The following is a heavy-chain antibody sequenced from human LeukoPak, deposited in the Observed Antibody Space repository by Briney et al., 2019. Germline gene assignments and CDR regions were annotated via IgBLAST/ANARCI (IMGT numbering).Heavy chain of an antibody. V-gene: IGHV3-23*01. Sequence: PGGSLRLSCAASGFTFSSYAMSWVRQAPGKGLEWVSAISGSGGSTYYADSVKGRFTISRDNSKNTLYLQMNSLRAEDTAVYYCAKRGYCSGGSCYTTRYYYYYMDVWGKGTTVTVSS. J-gene: IGHJ6*03. CDR1: GFTFSSYA. CDR2: ISGSGGST. D-gene: IGHD2-15*01. CDR3: AKRGYCSGGSCYTTRYYYYYMDV.